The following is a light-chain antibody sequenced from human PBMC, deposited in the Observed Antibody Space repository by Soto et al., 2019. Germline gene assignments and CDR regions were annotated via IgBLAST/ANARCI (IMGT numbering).Light chain of an antibody. CDR1: SSDVGGYNY. CDR2: EVS. Sequence: QSALTQPASVSGSPGQSITISCTGNSSDVGGYNYVSWYQHHPGKVPKLMIYEVSNRPSGISNRFSGSKSGNTASLTISGLQAEDEADYYCSSYTTSYTQVFGGGTKLTVL. J-gene: IGLJ2*01. CDR3: SSYTTSYTQV. V-gene: IGLV2-14*01.